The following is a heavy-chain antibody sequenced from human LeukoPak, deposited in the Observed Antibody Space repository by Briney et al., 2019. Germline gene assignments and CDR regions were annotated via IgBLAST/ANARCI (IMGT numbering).Heavy chain of an antibody. CDR2: ISAYNGNT. D-gene: IGHD1-26*01. CDR1: GYTFTSYG. CDR3: ARVWGSGSYYWFDP. Sequence: ASVKVSCKASGYTFTSYGISWVRQAPGQGLEWMGWISAYNGNTNYAQKRQGRVTMTTDTSTSTAYMELRSLRSDDTAVYYCARVWGSGSYYWFDPWGQGTLVTVSS. J-gene: IGHJ5*02. V-gene: IGHV1-18*01.